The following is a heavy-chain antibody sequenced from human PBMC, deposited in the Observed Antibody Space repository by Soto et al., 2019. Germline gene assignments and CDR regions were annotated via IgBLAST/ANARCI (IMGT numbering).Heavy chain of an antibody. J-gene: IGHJ4*02. CDR3: AKSPGRPLDGYKDPVLFFDY. D-gene: IGHD2-21*01. V-gene: IGHV3-23*01. CDR1: GFTFSTYS. Sequence: GGSLRLSCAASGFTFSTYSMSWVRQAPGKGPEWVSSISASGGSTHYADSVKGRFTISRDNSKNALYLQMSGLRAEDTAVFSCAKSPGRPLDGYKDPVLFFDYWGQGSLVTVS. CDR2: ISASGGST.